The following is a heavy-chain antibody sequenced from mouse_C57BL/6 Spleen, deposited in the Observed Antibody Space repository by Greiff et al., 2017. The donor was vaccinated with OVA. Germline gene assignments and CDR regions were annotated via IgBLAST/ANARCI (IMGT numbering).Heavy chain of an antibody. CDR3: ARSHYGSSYGYFDV. Sequence: QVHVKQPGAELVMPGASVKLSCKASGYTFTSYWMHWVKQRPGQGLEWIGEIDPSDSYTNYNQKFKGKSTLTVDKSSSTAYMQLSSLTSEDSAVYYCARSHYGSSYGYFDVWGTGTTVTVSS. V-gene: IGHV1-69*01. D-gene: IGHD1-1*01. CDR1: GYTFTSYW. CDR2: IDPSDSYT. J-gene: IGHJ1*03.